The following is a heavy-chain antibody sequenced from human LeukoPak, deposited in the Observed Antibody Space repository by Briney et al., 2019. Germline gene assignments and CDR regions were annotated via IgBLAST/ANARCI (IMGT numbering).Heavy chain of an antibody. Sequence: PGGSLRLSCAASGFTFSSYGMHWVRQAPGKGLEWVTVIWYDGSNKYYADSVKGRFTISRDNSKNTLYLQMNSLRAEDTAVYYCAIPGAPSIGYWGQGTLVTVSS. CDR2: IWYDGSNK. CDR3: AIPGAPSIGY. J-gene: IGHJ4*02. V-gene: IGHV3-33*01. CDR1: GFTFSSYG. D-gene: IGHD2/OR15-2a*01.